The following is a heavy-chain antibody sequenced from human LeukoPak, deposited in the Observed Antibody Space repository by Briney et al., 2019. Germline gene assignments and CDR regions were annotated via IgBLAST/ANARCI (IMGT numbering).Heavy chain of an antibody. D-gene: IGHD6-13*01. J-gene: IGHJ4*02. CDR3: AVCIAAAGSSFDY. V-gene: IGHV1-18*01. CDR2: ISAYNGNT. Sequence: GASVKVSCKASGYTFTSYGFTWVRQPLGQGLGWMGWISAYNGNTNYAQKLQGRVTMTTDTSTSTAYMELRSLRSDDTAVYYCAVCIAAAGSSFDYWGQGTLVTVSS. CDR1: GYTFTSYG.